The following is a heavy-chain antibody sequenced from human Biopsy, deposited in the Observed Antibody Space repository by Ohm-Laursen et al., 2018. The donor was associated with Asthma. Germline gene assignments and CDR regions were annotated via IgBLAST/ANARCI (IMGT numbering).Heavy chain of an antibody. CDR3: ARQSGQDYGDSSGFDI. CDR1: GFVFSQSG. Sequence: SLRLSCSASGFVFSQSGMHWVRQAPGKGLEWVALISSDGHNKYYKDSVKGRFTISRDNSRNRLYLQINRLTVEDSAVYFCARQSGQDYGDSSGFDIWGQGTKVAVSS. V-gene: IGHV3-30*03. D-gene: IGHD3-22*01. CDR2: ISSDGHNK. J-gene: IGHJ3*02.